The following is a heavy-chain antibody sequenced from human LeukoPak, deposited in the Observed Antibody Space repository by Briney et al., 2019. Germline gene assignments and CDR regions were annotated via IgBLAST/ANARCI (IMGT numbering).Heavy chain of an antibody. V-gene: IGHV3-23*01. J-gene: IGHJ5*02. CDR2: ISGSGGST. CDR3: AKDRRITIFGVVTPSRLDP. D-gene: IGHD3-3*01. Sequence: GGSLRLSCAASGFTFSSYAMSWVRQAPGKGLDWASAISGSGGSTYYADSVKGRFTISRDNSKNTLYLQMNSLRAEDTAVYYCAKDRRITIFGVVTPSRLDPWGQGTLVTVSS. CDR1: GFTFSSYA.